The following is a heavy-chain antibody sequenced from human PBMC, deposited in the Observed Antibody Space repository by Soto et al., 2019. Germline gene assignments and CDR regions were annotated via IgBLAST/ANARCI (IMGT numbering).Heavy chain of an antibody. CDR1: GFTFSSYT. J-gene: IGHJ4*02. CDR2: ISSSSSYI. V-gene: IGHV3-21*01. Sequence: GGFLRLSCAASGFTFSSYTMIWVRQAPGKGLEWVSSISSSSSYIYYADSVKGRFTISRDNAKNSLYLQMNSLRAEDTAVYYCARFGYTTEAHWGQGTLVTVSS. D-gene: IGHD5-12*01. CDR3: ARFGYTTEAH.